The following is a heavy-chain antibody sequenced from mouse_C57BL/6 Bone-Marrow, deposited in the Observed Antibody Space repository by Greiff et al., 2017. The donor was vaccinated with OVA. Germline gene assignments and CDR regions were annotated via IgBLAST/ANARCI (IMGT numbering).Heavy chain of an antibody. CDR3: ARSAITTVVATDAMDY. J-gene: IGHJ4*01. Sequence: QVQLQQSDAELVKPGASVKISCKVSGYTFTDHTIHWMKQRPEQGLEWIGYIYPRDGSPTYNEKFKGKATLTADKSSSKAYMQLDSLTSEDSAVYFCARSAITTVVATDAMDYWGQGTSVTVSS. V-gene: IGHV1-78*01. D-gene: IGHD1-1*01. CDR2: IYPRDGSP. CDR1: GYTFTDHT.